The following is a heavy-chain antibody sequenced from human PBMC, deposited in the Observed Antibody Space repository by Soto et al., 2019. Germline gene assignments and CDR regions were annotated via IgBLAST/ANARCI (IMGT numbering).Heavy chain of an antibody. CDR3: ARVGRKYDILTGYPKAHWFDP. J-gene: IGHJ5*02. D-gene: IGHD3-9*01. Sequence: PSETLSLTCTVSGGSISSGDYYWSWIRQPPGKGLEWIGYIYYSGSTCYNPSLKSRVTISVDTSKNQFSLKLSSVTAADTAVYYCARVGRKYDILTGYPKAHWFDPWGQGTLVTVSS. V-gene: IGHV4-30-4*01. CDR2: IYYSGST. CDR1: GGSISSGDYY.